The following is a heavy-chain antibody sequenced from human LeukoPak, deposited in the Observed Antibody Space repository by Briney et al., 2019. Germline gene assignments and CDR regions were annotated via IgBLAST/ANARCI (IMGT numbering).Heavy chain of an antibody. CDR3: ATASGYDYDYYYMDV. J-gene: IGHJ6*03. CDR2: FDPEDGET. Sequence: GASVKVSCKVSGYTFTELSMHWVRQAPGKGLEWMGGFDPEDGETIYAQKFQGRVTMTEDTSTDTAYMELSSLRSEDTAVYYCATASGYDYDYYYMDVWGKGTTVTVSS. V-gene: IGHV1-24*01. D-gene: IGHD5-12*01. CDR1: GYTFTELS.